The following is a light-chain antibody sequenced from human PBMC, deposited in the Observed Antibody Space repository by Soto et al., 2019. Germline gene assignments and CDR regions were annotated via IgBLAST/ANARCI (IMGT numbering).Light chain of an antibody. CDR3: QQLSNWPPGLT. V-gene: IGKV3-11*01. Sequence: EIVLTQSPATLSLSPGERATLSCRASQSVSSYLAWYQQKPGQAPRLLIYDASNRATGIPARFSGSGSGTDFTRTISSLEPEDFSVYYCQQLSNWPPGLTFGGGTKVEIK. J-gene: IGKJ4*01. CDR1: QSVSSY. CDR2: DAS.